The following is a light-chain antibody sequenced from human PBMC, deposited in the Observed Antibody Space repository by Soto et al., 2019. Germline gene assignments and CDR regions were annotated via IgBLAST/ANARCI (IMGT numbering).Light chain of an antibody. V-gene: IGKV3-15*01. CDR1: QSISIN. J-gene: IGKJ1*01. Sequence: EIVMTQSPATLSVSPGERATLSCRASQSISINLAWYHQRPGQAPRLLIYGASTRATGIPARFSGSGSGTELTLTISSLQSEDIAIDYCQQYDNWPPWTFGQGTKVEIK. CDR3: QQYDNWPPWT. CDR2: GAS.